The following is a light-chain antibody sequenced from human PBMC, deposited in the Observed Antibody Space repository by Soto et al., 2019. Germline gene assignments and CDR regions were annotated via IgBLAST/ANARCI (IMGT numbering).Light chain of an antibody. CDR3: CSYVGSYTYV. J-gene: IGLJ1*01. V-gene: IGLV2-11*01. CDR1: SSDVGGYNY. Sequence: QSALTQPRSVSESPGQSVTISCTGTSSDVGGYNYVSWHQQHPGKAPKLMIYDVSKRPSGVPDRFSGSKSGNTASLTISGLQAEDEADYYCCSYVGSYTYVFGTGTKLTVL. CDR2: DVS.